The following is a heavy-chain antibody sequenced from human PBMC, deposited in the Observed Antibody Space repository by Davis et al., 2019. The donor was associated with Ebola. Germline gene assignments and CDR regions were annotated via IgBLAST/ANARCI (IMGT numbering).Heavy chain of an antibody. D-gene: IGHD1-26*01. V-gene: IGHV1-24*01. CDR3: ATGVYSGSQHDAFDI. CDR2: FDPEDGET. Sequence: ASVKVSCKASGYTFTSYGISWVRQAPGQGLEWMGGFDPEDGETIYAQKFQGRVTMTEDTSTDTAYMELSSLRSEDTAVYYCATGVYSGSQHDAFDIWGQGTMVTVSS. CDR1: GYTFTSYG. J-gene: IGHJ3*02.